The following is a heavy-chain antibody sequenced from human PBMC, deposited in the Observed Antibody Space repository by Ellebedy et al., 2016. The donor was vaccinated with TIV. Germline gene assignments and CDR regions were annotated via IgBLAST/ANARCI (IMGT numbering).Heavy chain of an antibody. V-gene: IGHV3-23*01. CDR1: GFTFSSYA. J-gene: IGHJ3*02. CDR2: IYGGGVTA. CDR3: AKDQVGGDGRWVFDI. Sequence: GESLKISCAASGFTFSSYAIAWVRQTPGKGLEWVSAIYGGGVTAYYTDSVKGRFTISRDNSRNTLYLQMNSLRAEDTAIYYCAKDQVGGDGRWVFDIWGQGTMVTVSS. D-gene: IGHD3-16*01.